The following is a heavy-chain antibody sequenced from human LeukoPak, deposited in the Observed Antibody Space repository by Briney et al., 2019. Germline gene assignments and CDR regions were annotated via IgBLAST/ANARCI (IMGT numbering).Heavy chain of an antibody. CDR1: GYSFTSYA. CDR2: INPNPNTGNP. CDR3: ARAFQPLGGLSFPDY. J-gene: IGHJ4*02. Sequence: ASVKVSCKASGYSFTSYALNWVRQAPGQGLEWMGWINPNPNTGNPMYAQGFTGRFVFSLDTSVSTAYLQISSLKAEDSAVYYCARAFQPLGGLSFPDYWGQGTLVTVSS. V-gene: IGHV7-4-1*02. D-gene: IGHD3-16*02.